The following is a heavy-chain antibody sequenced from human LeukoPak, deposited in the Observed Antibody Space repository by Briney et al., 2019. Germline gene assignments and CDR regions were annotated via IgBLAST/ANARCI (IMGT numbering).Heavy chain of an antibody. V-gene: IGHV3-30*18. J-gene: IGHJ6*02. CDR3: AKSRIYGDYDIGYYGMDV. D-gene: IGHD4-17*01. CDR2: ISYDGSNK. CDR1: GFTFSSYG. Sequence: GGSLRLSCAASGFTFSSYGMHWVRQAPGKGLEWVAVISYDGSNKYYADSVKGRFTISRDNSKNTLYLQMNSLRAEDTAVYYCAKSRIYGDYDIGYYGMDVWGQGTTVTVSS.